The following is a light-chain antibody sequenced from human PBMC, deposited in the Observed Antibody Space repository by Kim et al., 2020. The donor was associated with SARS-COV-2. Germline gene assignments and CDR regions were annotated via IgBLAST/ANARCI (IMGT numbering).Light chain of an antibody. Sequence: EIVLTQSPATLSLSPGEGATLSCRASQSVGRYLAWYQQKPGQAPRLLIYEAYKRATGIPARFSGSGSGTDFTLTISRLEPGDFADYYCQQRSNWISFGGGTKVDIK. CDR3: QQRSNWIS. J-gene: IGKJ4*01. CDR1: QSVGRY. V-gene: IGKV3-11*01. CDR2: EAY.